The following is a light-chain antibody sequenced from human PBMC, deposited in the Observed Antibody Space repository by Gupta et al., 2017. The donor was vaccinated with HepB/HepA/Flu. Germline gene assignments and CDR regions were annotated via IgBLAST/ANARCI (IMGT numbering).Light chain of an antibody. V-gene: IGKV3-11*01. CDR2: DAS. Sequence: EIVFTQSPATMALTQGERVTLSCSASQSINSSLAWYQLKPGQTPRLLNTDASNRATGIPARFSGSGSGTDFTLTSSRLEHDEFAFYYWQHRDSRGTFGQGTKVEIK. J-gene: IGKJ1*01. CDR3: QHRDSRGT. CDR1: QSINSS.